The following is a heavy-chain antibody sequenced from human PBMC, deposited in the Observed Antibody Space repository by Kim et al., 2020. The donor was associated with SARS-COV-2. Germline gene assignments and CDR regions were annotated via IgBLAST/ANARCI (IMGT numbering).Heavy chain of an antibody. J-gene: IGHJ6*02. Sequence: GGSLRLSCAASGFTFSSYGMHWVRQAPGKGLEWVAVIWYDGSNKYYADSVKGRFTISRDNSKNTLYLQMNSLRAEDTAVYYCARDERYSGMDVWGQGTTVTVSS. CDR3: ARDERYSGMDV. CDR2: IWYDGSNK. CDR1: GFTFSSYG. V-gene: IGHV3-33*01. D-gene: IGHD1-1*01.